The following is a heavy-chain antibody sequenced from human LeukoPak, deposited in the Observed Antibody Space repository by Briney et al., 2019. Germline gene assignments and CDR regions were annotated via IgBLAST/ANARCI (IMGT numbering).Heavy chain of an antibody. Sequence: ESLKFSCKGSGYSSTNYWIGWVRQMPGKGLEWMGIIYPGDSDTRDSPSFRGQVTISADKSISTAFLQWSSLKASDTGRYYCARLVGEGYNNFDYWGQRTLVTVSS. CDR2: IYPGDSDT. J-gene: IGHJ4*02. CDR3: ARLVGEGYNNFDY. D-gene: IGHD5-24*01. CDR1: GYSSTNYW. V-gene: IGHV5-51*01.